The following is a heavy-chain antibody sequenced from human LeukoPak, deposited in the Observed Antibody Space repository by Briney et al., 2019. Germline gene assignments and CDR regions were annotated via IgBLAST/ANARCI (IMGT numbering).Heavy chain of an antibody. D-gene: IGHD3-22*01. J-gene: IGHJ4*02. Sequence: GGSLRLSCTVSGFSLSSYALSWVRRAPGKGLEWVSATSSSDAGKYYADSVRGRFTISRDNSKNTLYLQMNSLRAEDTAVFYCAKRDSSGSYYFDYWGQGTLVTVSS. CDR1: GFSLSSYA. V-gene: IGHV3-23*01. CDR2: TSSSDAGK. CDR3: AKRDSSGSYYFDY.